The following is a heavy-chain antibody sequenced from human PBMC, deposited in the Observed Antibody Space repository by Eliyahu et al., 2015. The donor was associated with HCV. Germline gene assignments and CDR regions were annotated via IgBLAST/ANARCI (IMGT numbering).Heavy chain of an antibody. CDR3: AREPPKFSSGWVRYYFDY. CDR2: IKQDGSEK. D-gene: IGHD6-19*01. Sequence: EVQLVESGGGLVQPGGSLRLSCAASGFTFSSYWMSWVRQAPGKGLEWVANIKQDGSEKYYVDSVKGRFTISRDNAKNSLYLQMNSLRAEDTAVYYCAREPPKFSSGWVRYYFDYWGQGTLVTVSS. J-gene: IGHJ4*02. CDR1: GFTFSSYW. V-gene: IGHV3-7*01.